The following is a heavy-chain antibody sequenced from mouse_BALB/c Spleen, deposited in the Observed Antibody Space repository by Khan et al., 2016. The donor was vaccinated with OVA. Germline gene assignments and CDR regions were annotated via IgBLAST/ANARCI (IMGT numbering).Heavy chain of an antibody. D-gene: IGHD2-1*01. V-gene: IGHV14-3*02. CDR1: GFNIKDTY. CDR3: AILYGNPFAF. J-gene: IGHJ3*01. Sequence: VQLKQSGAELVKPGASVKLSCSASGFNIKDTYIHWMKQRPEQGLEWIGRIDPPNDDSKYGPKFQAKATLTADTSSNTAYLQLSSLTSEDTAVYYWAILYGNPFAFWGQGTLVSVSA. CDR2: IDPPNDDS.